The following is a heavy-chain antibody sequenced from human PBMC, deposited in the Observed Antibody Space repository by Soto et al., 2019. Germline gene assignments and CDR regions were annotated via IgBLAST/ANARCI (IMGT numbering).Heavy chain of an antibody. CDR3: ARDRGPTMVRGVDKWYFDY. CDR2: IYYSGST. Sequence: PSETLSLTCSVSGGSSGSSSYYFGWIRQPPGKVLEWIGYIYYSGSTYYNPSLKSRVTISVDTSKNQFSLKLSSVTAADTAVYYCARDRGPTMVRGVDKWYFDYWGQGTLVTVSS. D-gene: IGHD3-10*01. CDR1: GGSSGSSSYY. J-gene: IGHJ4*02. V-gene: IGHV4-39*07.